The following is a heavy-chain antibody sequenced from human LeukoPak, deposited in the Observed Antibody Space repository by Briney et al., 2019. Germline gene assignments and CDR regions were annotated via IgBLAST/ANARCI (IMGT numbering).Heavy chain of an antibody. D-gene: IGHD2-2*02. CDR1: GYTFTGYY. CDR3: ARGPLRYCSSTSCYTTPYYYYGVDV. Sequence: ASVKVSCKASGYTFTGYYMHWVRQAPGQGLEWMGWINPNSGGTNYAQKFQGRVTMTRDTSISTAYMELSRLRSDDTAVYYCARGPLRYCSSTSCYTTPYYYYGVDVWGQGTTVTVSS. CDR2: INPNSGGT. J-gene: IGHJ6*02. V-gene: IGHV1-2*02.